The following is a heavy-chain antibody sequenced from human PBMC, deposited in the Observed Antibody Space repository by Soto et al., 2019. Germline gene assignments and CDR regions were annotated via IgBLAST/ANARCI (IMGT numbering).Heavy chain of an antibody. CDR2: ISGSGGTT. V-gene: IGHV3-23*01. CDR3: PKGLVGGSLYFFYL. Sequence: PGGSLRLSCAAAGFTFNTYAMTWVRQAPGKGLEWVSAISGSGGTTYYADSVKGRVTISRDNSKNTLFLEMNSLRADDTAVYYCPKGLVGGSLYFFYLWGQGTRVTVSS. D-gene: IGHD1-26*01. CDR1: GFTFNTYA. J-gene: IGHJ4*02.